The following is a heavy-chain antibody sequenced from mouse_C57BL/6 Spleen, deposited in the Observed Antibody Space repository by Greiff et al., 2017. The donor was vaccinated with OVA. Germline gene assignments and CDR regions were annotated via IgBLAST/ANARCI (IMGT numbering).Heavy chain of an antibody. J-gene: IGHJ1*03. CDR1: GYAFSSSW. D-gene: IGHD1-1*01. CDR3: ANLITTVVANWYFDV. CDR2: IYPGDGDT. V-gene: IGHV1-82*01. Sequence: VQLVESGPELVKPGASVKISCKASGYAFSSSWMNWVKQRPGKGLEWIGRIYPGDGDTNYNGKFKGKATLTADKASSTAYMQLSSLTSEDSAVYFCANLITTVVANWYFDVWGTGTTVTVSS.